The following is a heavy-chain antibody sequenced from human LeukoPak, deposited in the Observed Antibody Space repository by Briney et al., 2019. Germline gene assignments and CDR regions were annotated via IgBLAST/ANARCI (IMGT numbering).Heavy chain of an antibody. J-gene: IGHJ4*02. Sequence: KAGGSLRLSCAASGFTFSNAWMSWVRQAPGKGLEWVGRIKSKTDGGTTDYAAPVKGRFTISRDDSKNTLYLQMNSLKTEDTAVYYCTTDWVVPAAIFPDYWGQGTLVTVSS. CDR3: TTDWVVPAAIFPDY. V-gene: IGHV3-15*01. CDR2: IKSKTDGGTT. D-gene: IGHD2-2*02. CDR1: GFTFSNAW.